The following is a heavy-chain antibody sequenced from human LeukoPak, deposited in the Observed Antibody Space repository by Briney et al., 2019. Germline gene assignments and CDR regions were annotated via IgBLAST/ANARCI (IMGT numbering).Heavy chain of an antibody. CDR1: GGSISSGGYS. J-gene: IGHJ3*02. D-gene: IGHD6-13*01. Sequence: PSETLSLTCAVSGGSISSGGYSWSWIRQPPGKGLEWIGYIYYSGSTNYNPSLKSRVTISVDTSKNQFSLKLSSVTAADTAVYYCARFGGYMAAAGGVAFDIWGQGTMVTVSS. V-gene: IGHV4-61*08. CDR2: IYYSGST. CDR3: ARFGGYMAAAGGVAFDI.